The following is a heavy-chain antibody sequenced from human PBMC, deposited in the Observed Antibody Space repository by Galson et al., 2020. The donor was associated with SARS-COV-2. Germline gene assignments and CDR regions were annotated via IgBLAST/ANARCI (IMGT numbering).Heavy chain of an antibody. CDR2: ITHSGTP. CDR1: GESFSPNY. J-gene: IGHJ6*03. Sequence: SETLSLTCAVYGESFSPNYWNWVRQPPGLALEWIGEITHSGTPSYSPSLQSRLTISVDTSKNQFSLNLRSVTAADTAVYYCARARPSRSGFYYYYHMDVWSRGTTVTVSS. CDR3: ARARPSRSGFYYYYHMDV. D-gene: IGHD3-3*01. V-gene: IGHV4-34*01.